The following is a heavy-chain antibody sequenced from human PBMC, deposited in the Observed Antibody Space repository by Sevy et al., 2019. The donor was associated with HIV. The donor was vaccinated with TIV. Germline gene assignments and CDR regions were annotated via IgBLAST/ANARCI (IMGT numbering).Heavy chain of an antibody. CDR2: IRYDGSNK. D-gene: IGHD2-8*01. Sequence: GRSLRLSCAASGFTFSTYDMHWVRQAPGKGLEWVAYIRYDGSNKYYADSVRGRFTISRDNSKNTLYLQMNSQRAEDTAVYYCARGRKTTQEWLEELDYYYGVDVWGQGTTVTVSS. CDR1: GFTFSTYD. V-gene: IGHV3-33*01. CDR3: ARGRKTTQEWLEELDYYYGVDV. J-gene: IGHJ6*02.